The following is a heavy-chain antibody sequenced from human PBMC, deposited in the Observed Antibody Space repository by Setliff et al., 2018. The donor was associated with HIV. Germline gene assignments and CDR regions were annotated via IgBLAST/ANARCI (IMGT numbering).Heavy chain of an antibody. CDR2: IFSNDEK. CDR1: GFFLSNARMG. J-gene: IGHJ4*02. CDR3: ARASEGHHLTSFDF. Sequence: GSGPTLVNPTEPLTLTCTVSGFFLSNARMGVSWIRQPPGKALEWLAHIFSNDEKSYSPSLKTMLTISKDTSKSQVFLTMTRMDPEDTASYYCARASEGHHLTSFDFWGQGTLVTVSS. D-gene: IGHD6-6*01. V-gene: IGHV2-26*02.